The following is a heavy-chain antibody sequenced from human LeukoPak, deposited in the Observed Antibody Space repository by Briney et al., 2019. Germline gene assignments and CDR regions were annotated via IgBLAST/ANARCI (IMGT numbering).Heavy chain of an antibody. Sequence: GASVKVSCKASGGTFSSYAISWVRQAPGQGLEWMGGIIPIFGTANYAQKFQGRVTITTDESTSTAYMELSNLRSEDTAVYYCARAPHGYGDYVRAFDIWGQGTMVTVSS. J-gene: IGHJ3*02. CDR3: ARAPHGYGDYVRAFDI. V-gene: IGHV1-69*05. CDR2: IIPIFGTA. D-gene: IGHD4-17*01. CDR1: GGTFSSYA.